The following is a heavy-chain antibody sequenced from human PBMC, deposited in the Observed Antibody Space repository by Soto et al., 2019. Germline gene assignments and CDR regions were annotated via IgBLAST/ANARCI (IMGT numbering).Heavy chain of an antibody. CDR2: ISSSGSTI. Sequence: EVQLVESGGGLVQPGGSLRLSCAASGFTFSSYEMNWVRQAPGKGLEWVSYISSSGSTIYYADSVKGRFTISRDNAKNSLYLQMNSLRAEDTAVYYCARDWYLWPGHFDYWGQGTLVTVSS. V-gene: IGHV3-48*03. CDR3: ARDWYLWPGHFDY. J-gene: IGHJ4*02. D-gene: IGHD2-8*01. CDR1: GFTFSSYE.